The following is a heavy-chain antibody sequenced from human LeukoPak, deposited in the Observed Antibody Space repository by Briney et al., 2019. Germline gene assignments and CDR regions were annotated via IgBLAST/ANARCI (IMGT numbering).Heavy chain of an antibody. CDR2: INPNSGGT. CDR1: GYTFTGYY. J-gene: IGHJ4*02. CDR3: ARVDGSGSYFDY. Sequence: ASVKVSCKASGYTFTGYYMHWVRQAPGQGVEWMGWINPNSGGTNYAQKFQGRVTMTRDTSISTAYMELSRLRSDDTAVYYCARVDGSGSYFDYWGQGTLVTVSS. D-gene: IGHD3-10*01. V-gene: IGHV1-2*02.